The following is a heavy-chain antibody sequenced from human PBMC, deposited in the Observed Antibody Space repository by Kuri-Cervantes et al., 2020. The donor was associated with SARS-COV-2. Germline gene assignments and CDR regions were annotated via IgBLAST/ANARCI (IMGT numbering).Heavy chain of an antibody. Sequence: GESLKISCEVSGFLFSASAIHWVRQASGKGLEWVGRVRGKANNYATAYAASVKGRFTISRDDLKNMAYLQMNSLKTEDTAVYYCATARDIVVVPAASLEIWGQGTLVTVSS. J-gene: IGHJ4*02. V-gene: IGHV3-73*01. CDR1: GFLFSASA. CDR2: VRGKANNYAT. CDR3: ATARDIVVVPAASLEI. D-gene: IGHD2-2*01.